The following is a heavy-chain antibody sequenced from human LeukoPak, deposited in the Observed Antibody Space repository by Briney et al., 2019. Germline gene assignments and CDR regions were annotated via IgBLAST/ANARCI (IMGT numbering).Heavy chain of an antibody. J-gene: IGHJ3*02. CDR1: GGSISSYY. CDR3: ARQGCSGGSCYSPDTRYAFDI. Sequence: SETLSLTCTVSGGSISSYYWSWIRQPPGEGLEWIGYIYYSGSTNYNPSLKSRVTISVDTSKNQFSLKLSSVTAADTAVYYCARQGCSGGSCYSPDTRYAFDIWGQGTMVTVSS. V-gene: IGHV4-59*08. D-gene: IGHD2-15*01. CDR2: IYYSGST.